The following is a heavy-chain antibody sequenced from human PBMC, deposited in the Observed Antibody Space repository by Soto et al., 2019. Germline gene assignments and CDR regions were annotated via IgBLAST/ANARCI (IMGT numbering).Heavy chain of an antibody. D-gene: IGHD2-15*01. Sequence: GGSLRLSCAASGFTFSNAWMNWVRQAPGKGLEWVGRIKSKTDGGTTDYAAPVKGRFTISRDDSKNTLYLQMNSLKTEDTAVYYCTGPPCSGGSCYYYYGMDVWGQGTTVTVSS. V-gene: IGHV3-15*07. CDR3: TGPPCSGGSCYYYYGMDV. J-gene: IGHJ6*02. CDR2: IKSKTDGGTT. CDR1: GFTFSNAW.